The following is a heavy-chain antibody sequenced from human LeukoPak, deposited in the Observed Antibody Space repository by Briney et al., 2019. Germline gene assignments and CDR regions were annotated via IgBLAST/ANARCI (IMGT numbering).Heavy chain of an antibody. CDR2: ISAYNGNT. V-gene: IGHV1-18*01. D-gene: IGHD2-15*01. CDR1: GYTFTSYG. CDR3: ARDSRGRYCSGGSCYSVRYYYMDV. J-gene: IGHJ6*03. Sequence: ASVKVSCKASGYTFTSYGISWVRQAPGQGLERMGWISAYNGNTNYAQKLQGRVTMTTDTSTSTAYMELRSLRSDDTAVYYCARDSRGRYCSGGSCYSVRYYYMDVWGKGTTVTVSS.